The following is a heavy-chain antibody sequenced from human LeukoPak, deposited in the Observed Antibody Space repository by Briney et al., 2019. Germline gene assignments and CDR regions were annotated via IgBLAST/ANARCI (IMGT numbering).Heavy chain of an antibody. V-gene: IGHV4-61*02. CDR3: ARGSRYFDWLLISLYFDY. Sequence: SETLSLTCTVSRGSISSGNYYWSWIRQPAGKGLEWIGRFHTRGSTNYNPSLKSRVTISVDTSKNQFSLKLSSVTAADTAVYYCARGSRYFDWLLISLYFDYWGQGTLVTVSS. D-gene: IGHD3-9*01. CDR1: RGSISSGNYY. J-gene: IGHJ4*02. CDR2: FHTRGST.